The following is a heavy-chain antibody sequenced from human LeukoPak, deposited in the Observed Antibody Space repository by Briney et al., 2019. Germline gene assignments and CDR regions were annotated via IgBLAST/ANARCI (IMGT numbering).Heavy chain of an antibody. CDR3: AKVDKLLLWFGEFNWFDP. Sequence: GGSLRLSCAASGFTFSSYGMSWVRQAPGKGLEWVSAISGSGGSTYYADSVKGRFTISRDNSKNTLYLQMNSLRAEDTAVYYCAKVDKLLLWFGEFNWFDPWGQGTLVTVSS. D-gene: IGHD3-10*01. V-gene: IGHV3-23*01. J-gene: IGHJ5*02. CDR1: GFTFSSYG. CDR2: ISGSGGST.